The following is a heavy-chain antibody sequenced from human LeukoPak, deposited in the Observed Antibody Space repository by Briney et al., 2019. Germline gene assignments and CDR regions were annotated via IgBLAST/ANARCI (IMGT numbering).Heavy chain of an antibody. J-gene: IGHJ4*02. CDR2: IYHSGST. CDR3: ARGYSDYQAEFDY. D-gene: IGHD5-12*01. V-gene: IGHV4-30-2*01. Sequence: SSQTLSLTCAVSGGSISSGGYSWSWIRQPPGKGLEWIGYIYHSGSTYYNPSLKSRVTISVDRSKNQFSLKLSSVTAADTAVYYCARGYSDYQAEFDYWGQGTLVTVSS. CDR1: GGSISSGGYS.